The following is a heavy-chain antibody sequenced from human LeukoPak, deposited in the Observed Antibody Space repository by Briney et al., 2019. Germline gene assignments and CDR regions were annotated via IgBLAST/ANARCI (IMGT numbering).Heavy chain of an antibody. J-gene: IGHJ6*03. V-gene: IGHV3-21*01. CDR2: IGPGPSHT. CDR3: ARGEYSSSWLYYYMDV. CDR1: GFTFNTYG. Sequence: GGSLRLSCAASGFTFNTYGMNWVRQAPGKGLEWLSYIGPGPSHTYYADSVKGRFTISRDNSKNTLYLQMNSLRAEDTAVYYCARGEYSSSWLYYYMDVWGKGTTVTVSS. D-gene: IGHD6-6*01.